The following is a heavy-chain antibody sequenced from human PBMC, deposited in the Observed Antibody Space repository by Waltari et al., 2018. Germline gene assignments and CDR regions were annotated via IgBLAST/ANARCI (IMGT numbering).Heavy chain of an antibody. CDR3: ARDCSGGSCYYGMDV. D-gene: IGHD2-15*01. CDR2: IYTSGST. Sequence: EWIGYIYTSGSTNYNPSLKSRVTISVDTSKNQFSLKLSSVTAADTAVYYCARDCSGGSCYYGMDVWGQGTTVTVSS. J-gene: IGHJ6*02. V-gene: IGHV4-4*09.